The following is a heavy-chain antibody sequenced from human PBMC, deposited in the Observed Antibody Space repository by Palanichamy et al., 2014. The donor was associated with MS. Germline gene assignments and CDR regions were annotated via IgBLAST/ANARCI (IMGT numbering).Heavy chain of an antibody. Sequence: VQLVESGGRVVRPGGSLRLSCAASGFPFDDYAMSWVRQAPGKGLEWVSGINWNGDGIGYAESVKGRLTISRDNAKNSLYLQVNSLRVEDTAFYYCARGSPAYYYGLDVWGQGTTVTVSS. CDR2: INWNGDGI. CDR3: ARGSPAYYYGLDV. V-gene: IGHV3-20*04. J-gene: IGHJ6*02. CDR1: GFPFDDYA.